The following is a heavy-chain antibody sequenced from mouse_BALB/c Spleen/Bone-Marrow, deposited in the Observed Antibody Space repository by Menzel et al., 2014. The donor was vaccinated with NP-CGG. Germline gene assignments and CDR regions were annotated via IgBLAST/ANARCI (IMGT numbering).Heavy chain of an antibody. V-gene: IGHV1-67*01. Sequence: ESGPELVSPGVSVKISCKASGYTFTDYAIHWVKQSHSKRLEWIGIISTYSGNTNYNQKFKGKATMTVDISSITSYMELARLTSVDSAIYYFARDISGYVRAMDYWGQGTSVTVSS. D-gene: IGHD3-2*01. CDR2: ISTYSGNT. CDR3: ARDISGYVRAMDY. J-gene: IGHJ4*01. CDR1: GYTFTDYA.